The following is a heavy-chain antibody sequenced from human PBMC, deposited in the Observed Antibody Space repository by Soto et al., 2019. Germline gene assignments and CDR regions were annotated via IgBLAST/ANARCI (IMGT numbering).Heavy chain of an antibody. CDR2: IYYSGST. J-gene: IGHJ5*02. CDR3: ARDGGNLFEP. V-gene: IGHV4-59*01. Sequence: PSETLSLTCTVSGGSISSYYWPWIRQPPGKGLERIGSIYYSGSTNYNPYLKSRVTISVDTSKNQFSLKLSSVTAADTAVYYCARDGGNLFEPCGQGTLVTVSS. CDR1: GGSISSYY.